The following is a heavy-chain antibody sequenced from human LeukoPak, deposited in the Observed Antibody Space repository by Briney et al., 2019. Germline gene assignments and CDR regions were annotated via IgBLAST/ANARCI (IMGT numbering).Heavy chain of an antibody. D-gene: IGHD3-10*01. CDR1: GYTFTSYY. V-gene: IGHV1-46*01. J-gene: IGHJ5*02. CDR3: ARDRAVGIFYYGSGSHNWFDP. CDR2: INPSGGST. Sequence: ASVKVSCKASGYTFTSYYMHWVRQAPGQGLEWMGIINPSGGSTSYAQKFQGRVTMTRDTSTSTVYMELSSLRSEDTAVYYCARDRAVGIFYYGSGSHNWFDPWGQGTLVTASS.